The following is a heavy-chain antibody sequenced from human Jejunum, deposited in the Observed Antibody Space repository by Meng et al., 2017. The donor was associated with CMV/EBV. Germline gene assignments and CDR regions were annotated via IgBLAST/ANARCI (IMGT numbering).Heavy chain of an antibody. V-gene: IGHV3-74*01. D-gene: IGHD3-10*01. CDR3: ARGGRGLDY. CDR1: GFTFSSYW. J-gene: IGHJ4*02. Sequence: EVQLVESGGGLVQPGGSLRLSCAASGFTFSSYWMHWVRQAPGKGPVWVSHISADGGRTNYADSLKGRFTISRDNAKNTPYLQMNSLRVEDTAVYYCARGGRGLDYWGQGTLVTVSS. CDR2: ISADGGRT.